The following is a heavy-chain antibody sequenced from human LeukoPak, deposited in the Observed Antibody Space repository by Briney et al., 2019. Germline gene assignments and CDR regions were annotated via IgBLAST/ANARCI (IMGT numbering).Heavy chain of an antibody. CDR1: GFTFSIYS. Sequence: GGSLRLSCAASGFTFSIYSMHWVRQAPGKGLEWVGRIKSKTDGGTTDYAAPVKGRFTISRDDSKNTLYLQMNSLKTEDTAVYYCTTDAALLHPYYYYGMDVWGQGTTVTVSS. J-gene: IGHJ6*02. V-gene: IGHV3-15*01. CDR3: TTDAALLHPYYYYGMDV. CDR2: IKSKTDGGTT. D-gene: IGHD2-2*02.